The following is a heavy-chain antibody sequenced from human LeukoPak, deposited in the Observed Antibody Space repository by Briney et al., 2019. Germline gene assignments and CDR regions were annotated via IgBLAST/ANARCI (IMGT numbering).Heavy chain of an antibody. V-gene: IGHV3-21*04. CDR3: VKESLPGYYYFDY. Sequence: PGGSLKLSCAASGFTFKSYSMNWVRQAPGKGLEWVSSFGTRSSSIYYGDSVKGRFTISRDNAKNSLYLQMNSLRAEDTAVYYCVKESLPGYYYFDYWGPGTLVTVSS. CDR2: FGTRSSSI. D-gene: IGHD3-22*01. CDR1: GFTFKSYS. J-gene: IGHJ4*02.